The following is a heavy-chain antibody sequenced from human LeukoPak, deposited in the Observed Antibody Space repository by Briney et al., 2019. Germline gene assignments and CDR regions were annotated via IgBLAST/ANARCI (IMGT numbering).Heavy chain of an antibody. Sequence: SETLSLTCAVYGGSFSGYYWSWIRQPPGKGLEWIGEINHSGSTNYNPSLKSRVTISVDTSKNQFSLKLSSVTAADTAVYYCVSAGYSSSSGVEWFDPWGQGTLVTVSS. J-gene: IGHJ5*02. D-gene: IGHD6-6*01. V-gene: IGHV4-34*01. CDR2: INHSGST. CDR1: GGSFSGYY. CDR3: VSAGYSSSSGVEWFDP.